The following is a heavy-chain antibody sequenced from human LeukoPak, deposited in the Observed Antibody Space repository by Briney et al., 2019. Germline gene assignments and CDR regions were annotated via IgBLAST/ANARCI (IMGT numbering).Heavy chain of an antibody. Sequence: GGSLRLSCAASGFTFSSYGMHWVRQAPGKGLEWVAFIRYDGSNKYYADSVKGRFTISRDNSKNTLYLQMNSLRAEDTAVYYCAKATGYCSSTSCYTGRAFDYWGQGTLVTVSS. J-gene: IGHJ4*02. CDR3: AKATGYCSSTSCYTGRAFDY. CDR1: GFTFSSYG. D-gene: IGHD2-2*02. CDR2: IRYDGSNK. V-gene: IGHV3-30*02.